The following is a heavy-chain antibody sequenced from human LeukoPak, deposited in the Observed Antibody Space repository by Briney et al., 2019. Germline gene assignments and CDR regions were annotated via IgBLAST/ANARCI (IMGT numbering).Heavy chain of an antibody. Sequence: PGGSLRLSCAASGFTFSSYNMNWVRQAPGKGLEWVASITSSSSYIYYADSVKGRFTISRDNAKNSLYLQMNSLRAEDTAVYYCARGMGEYYYDSSGSWYYMDVWGKGTTVTISS. CDR3: ARGMGEYYYDSSGSWYYMDV. CDR1: GFTFSSYN. D-gene: IGHD3-22*01. J-gene: IGHJ6*03. CDR2: ITSSSSYI. V-gene: IGHV3-21*01.